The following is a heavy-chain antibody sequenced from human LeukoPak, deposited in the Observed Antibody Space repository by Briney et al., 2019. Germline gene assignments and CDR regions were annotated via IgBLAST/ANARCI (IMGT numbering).Heavy chain of an antibody. V-gene: IGHV3-48*03. J-gene: IGHJ4*02. D-gene: IGHD3-10*01. CDR1: GFTFSSYE. CDR3: ARDRKRGYGSGLPAYFDY. Sequence: GGSLRLSCAASGFTFSSYEMNWVRQAPGKGLEWVSYISSSGSTIYYADSVKGRFTISRDNAKNSMYLQMNSLRAEDTAVYYCARDRKRGYGSGLPAYFDYWGQGTLVTVSS. CDR2: ISSSGSTI.